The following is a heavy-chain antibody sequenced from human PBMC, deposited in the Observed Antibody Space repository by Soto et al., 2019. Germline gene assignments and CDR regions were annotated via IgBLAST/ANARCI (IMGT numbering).Heavy chain of an antibody. Sequence: QVQLVQSGAEVKKPGSSVKVSCKASGGPFNIYAISWVRQPPGQGLEWMGRVIPRLTLANYAQKFQGRVTITEDKFTSTVYMELRRLRSEDTAVYYCAGQVVTVSGSHYYYSGMDVWGQGTTVTVSS. D-gene: IGHD6-19*01. CDR1: GGPFNIYA. J-gene: IGHJ6*02. V-gene: IGHV1-69*02. CDR3: AGQVVTVSGSHYYYSGMDV. CDR2: VIPRLTLA.